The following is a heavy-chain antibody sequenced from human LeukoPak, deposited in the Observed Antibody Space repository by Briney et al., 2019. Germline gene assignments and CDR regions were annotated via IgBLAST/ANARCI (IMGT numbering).Heavy chain of an antibody. J-gene: IGHJ2*01. D-gene: IGHD1-14*01. CDR2: ISSDGSTT. Sequence: GGSLRLSCAAPGFTFSNYWMHWVRQVPGRGLVWVSLISSDGSTTNYADSVKGRFTISRDNAKNTLYLQMNSLRAEDTTVYYCARALIGTTSLGLDLWGRGTLVTVSS. CDR3: ARALIGTTSLGLDL. CDR1: GFTFSNYW. V-gene: IGHV3-74*01.